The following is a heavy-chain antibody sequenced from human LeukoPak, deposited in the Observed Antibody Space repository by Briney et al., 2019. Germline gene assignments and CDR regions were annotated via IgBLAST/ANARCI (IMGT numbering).Heavy chain of an antibody. V-gene: IGHV3-30*04. Sequence: GSLRLSCAASGFTFSTYAMNWVRQAPGKGLEWVAVISYDGRQNYYADSVKGRFTISRDNSKNTLYLQMNSLRAEDTAVYYCAKGKYSSSWYEDYWGQGTLVTVSS. J-gene: IGHJ4*02. CDR2: ISYDGRQN. D-gene: IGHD6-13*01. CDR3: AKGKYSSSWYEDY. CDR1: GFTFSTYA.